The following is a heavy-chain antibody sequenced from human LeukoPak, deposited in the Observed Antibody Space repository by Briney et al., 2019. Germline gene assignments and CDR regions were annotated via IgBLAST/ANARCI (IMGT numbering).Heavy chain of an antibody. J-gene: IGHJ4*02. V-gene: IGHV1-18*01. CDR1: GYTFTSYV. CDR2: ISAYNVNT. Sequence: GASVKVSCKPSGYTFTSYVLTWGRQAPGQGLEWMGWISAYNVNTNYAQKLQGRVTMTTDTSTSTAYMELRSMRSDDTAVYYCAREGIPAARPLDYWGQGTLVTVSS. CDR3: AREGIPAARPLDY. D-gene: IGHD6-13*01.